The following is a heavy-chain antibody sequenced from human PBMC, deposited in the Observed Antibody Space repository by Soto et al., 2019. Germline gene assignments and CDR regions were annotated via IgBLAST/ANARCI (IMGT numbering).Heavy chain of an antibody. D-gene: IGHD2-15*01. Sequence: GGSLRLSCAASGFTFSSYAMNWVRQAPGKGLEWVSAISSSSSNIYYADSVKGRFTISRDNSQNTLYLQMNSLRAEDTAVYYCARDPSYCSGGSCLAFDYWGQGTLVTVSS. CDR2: ISSSSSNI. J-gene: IGHJ4*02. CDR3: ARDPSYCSGGSCLAFDY. CDR1: GFTFSSYA. V-gene: IGHV3-21*01.